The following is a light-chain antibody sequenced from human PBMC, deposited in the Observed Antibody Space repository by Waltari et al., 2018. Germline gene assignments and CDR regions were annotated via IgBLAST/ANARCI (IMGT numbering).Light chain of an antibody. J-gene: IGKJ1*01. Sequence: DIQMTQSPSAMSASVGDRVTITCRASQGINNYLAWFQQEPGKVPKRLVYYTSSLQSGVPSRFSGSGSGTEFTLTISSLQPEDFATYYCQQYFNYPRTFGQGTKVDLK. CDR2: YTS. CDR1: QGINNY. V-gene: IGKV1-17*03. CDR3: QQYFNYPRT.